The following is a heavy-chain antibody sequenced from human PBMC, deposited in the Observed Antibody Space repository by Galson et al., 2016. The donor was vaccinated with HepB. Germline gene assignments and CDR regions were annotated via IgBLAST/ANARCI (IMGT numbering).Heavy chain of an antibody. D-gene: IGHD5-18*01. Sequence: SLRLSCAASGFTFDGYGMNWVRQVPGKGLEWVSGISWSSGKIGYADSVKGRFTISRDNAKNSLFLQMKSLRVEDTALYYCAKDKWIEPWGRMDVWGQGITVTVSS. CDR3: AKDKWIEPWGRMDV. CDR2: ISWSSGKI. J-gene: IGHJ6*02. CDR1: GFTFDGYG. V-gene: IGHV3-9*01.